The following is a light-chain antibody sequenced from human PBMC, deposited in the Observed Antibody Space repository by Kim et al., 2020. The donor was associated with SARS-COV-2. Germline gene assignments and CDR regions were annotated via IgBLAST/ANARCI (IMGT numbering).Light chain of an antibody. Sequence: GNTVTSAWTRSSGSIASNYVQWYRLRPGSAPTTLIYEERRRPSGVPDRFSGSIDASSNAASLTISGLRTEDEADYYCHSNDTTMWVFGGGTKLTVL. CDR2: EER. CDR3: HSNDTTMWV. CDR1: SGSIASNY. V-gene: IGLV6-57*03. J-gene: IGLJ3*02.